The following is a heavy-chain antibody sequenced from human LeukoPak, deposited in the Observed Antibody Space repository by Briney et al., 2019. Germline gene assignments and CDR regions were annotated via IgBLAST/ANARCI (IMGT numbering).Heavy chain of an antibody. Sequence: PSETLSLTCTVSGGSISSSSYYWGWIRQPPGKGLEWIGSIYYSGSTYYNPSLKSRVTISVDTSKNQFSLKLSSVTAADTAVYYCARRGETDYWGQGTLVTASS. CDR1: GGSISSSSYY. CDR2: IYYSGST. CDR3: ARRGETDY. J-gene: IGHJ4*02. V-gene: IGHV4-39*01. D-gene: IGHD3-10*01.